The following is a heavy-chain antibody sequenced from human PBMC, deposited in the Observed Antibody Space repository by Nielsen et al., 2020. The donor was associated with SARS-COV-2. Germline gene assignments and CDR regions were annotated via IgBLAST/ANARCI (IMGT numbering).Heavy chain of an antibody. Sequence: GESLKISCAASGFTFSSYEMNWVRQAPGKGLEWVSYISSSGSTIYYADSVKGRFTISRDNAKNSLYLQMNSLRAEDTAVYYCASWPSGYDYYPGAFDIWGQGTMVTVSS. J-gene: IGHJ3*02. CDR3: ASWPSGYDYYPGAFDI. CDR2: ISSSGSTI. D-gene: IGHD5-12*01. V-gene: IGHV3-48*03. CDR1: GFTFSSYE.